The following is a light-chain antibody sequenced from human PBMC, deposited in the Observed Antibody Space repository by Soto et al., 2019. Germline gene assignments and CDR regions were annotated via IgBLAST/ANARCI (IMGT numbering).Light chain of an antibody. CDR3: QQYDKYST. CDR1: QSISVS. V-gene: IGKV1-5*01. CDR2: DAS. Sequence: IQNTQFPSPLSSTLGGPIHITCRASQSISVSLAWYQQKPGKAPNLLIYDASTLQGGVPSRFSGSGSGTEFTLTVTSLQPEDFATYFCQQYDKYSTFGHGTKV. J-gene: IGKJ1*01.